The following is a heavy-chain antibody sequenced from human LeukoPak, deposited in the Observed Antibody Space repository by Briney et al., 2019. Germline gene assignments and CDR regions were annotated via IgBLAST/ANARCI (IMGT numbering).Heavy chain of an antibody. V-gene: IGHV1-2*02. CDR1: GYTFNAYY. CDR2: IHPNSGDT. J-gene: IGHJ3*02. CDR3: ATSKAAGDRAFDI. Sequence: ASVKVSCKASGYTFNAYYMHWVRQAPGQGLEWMGWIHPNSGDTNYAQKLQGRVTMTRDTSINTAYMELSRLTSDDTAVYYCATSKAAGDRAFDIWGQGTMVTVSS. D-gene: IGHD7-27*01.